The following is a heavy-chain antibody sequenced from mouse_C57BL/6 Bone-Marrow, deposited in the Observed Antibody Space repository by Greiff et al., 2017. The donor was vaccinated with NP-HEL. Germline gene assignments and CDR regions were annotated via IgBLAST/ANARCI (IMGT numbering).Heavy chain of an antibody. CDR1: SYSIISGYY. V-gene: IGHV3-6*01. D-gene: IGHD1-1*01. CDR3: AREGGYYGSPFAY. Sequence: VQLQESGPGLVKPSQSLSLTCSVTSYSIISGYYWNWIRQFPGNKLEWMAYISYDGSNNYNPSLKNRISITRDISKNQFFLKLTSVTTEDTATYYCAREGGYYGSPFAYWGQGTLVTVSA. J-gene: IGHJ3*01. CDR2: ISYDGSN.